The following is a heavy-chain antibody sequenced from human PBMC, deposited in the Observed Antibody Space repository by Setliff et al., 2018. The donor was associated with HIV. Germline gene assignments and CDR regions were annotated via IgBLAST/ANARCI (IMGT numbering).Heavy chain of an antibody. D-gene: IGHD2-2*01. CDR2: IGSYSGYT. Sequence: ASVKVSCKASNYTLINYGVSWVRQAPGQGLEWMGWIGSYSGYTIYAQKFQDRLTMTTETSTTTASMELRSLRSDDTAVYYCVRGHCNSDKCWYTWFDPWGQGTLVTVSS. J-gene: IGHJ5*02. CDR1: NYTLINYG. CDR3: VRGHCNSDKCWYTWFDP. V-gene: IGHV1-18*01.